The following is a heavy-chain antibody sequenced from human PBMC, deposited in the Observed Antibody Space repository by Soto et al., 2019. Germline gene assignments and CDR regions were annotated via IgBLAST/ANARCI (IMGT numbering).Heavy chain of an antibody. D-gene: IGHD1-26*01. J-gene: IGHJ3*02. CDR3: AKRDGSYNAFDI. V-gene: IGHV3-23*01. Sequence: PGGSLRLSCAASGFTFSIYAMSWVRQAPGKGLEWVSAISGSGGSTYYADSVKGRFTISRDNSKNTLYLQMNSLRAEDTAVYYCAKRDGSYNAFDIWGQGTMVTVSS. CDR1: GFTFSIYA. CDR2: ISGSGGST.